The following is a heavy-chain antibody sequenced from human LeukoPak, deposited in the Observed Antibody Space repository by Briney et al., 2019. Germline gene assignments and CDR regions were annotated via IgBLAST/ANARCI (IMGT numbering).Heavy chain of an antibody. CDR3: AAGIVVVPATPAGMDV. V-gene: IGHV1-69*04. J-gene: IGHJ6*02. D-gene: IGHD2-2*01. CDR2: IIPILGIA. Sequence: SVKVSCKASGGTFSSYAISWVRQPPGQGLEWMGRIIPILGIANYAQKFQGRVTITADKSTSTAYMELSSLRSEDTAVYYCAAGIVVVPATPAGMDVWGQGTTVTVSS. CDR1: GGTFSSYA.